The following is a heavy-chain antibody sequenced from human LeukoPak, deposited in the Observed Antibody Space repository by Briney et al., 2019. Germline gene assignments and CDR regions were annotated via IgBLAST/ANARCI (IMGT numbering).Heavy chain of an antibody. CDR1: GFTFSSYG. V-gene: IGHV3-33*01. J-gene: IGHJ4*02. Sequence: GGSLRLSCAASGFTFSSYGMHWVRQAPGKGLEWVALIWYDGSNKYYADSVKGRYTISRDNSKNTVYLQMNSLRAEDTAVYYCASRRGGIVGDYWGQGTLVTVSS. CDR2: IWYDGSNK. CDR3: ASRRGGIVGDY. D-gene: IGHD2-15*01.